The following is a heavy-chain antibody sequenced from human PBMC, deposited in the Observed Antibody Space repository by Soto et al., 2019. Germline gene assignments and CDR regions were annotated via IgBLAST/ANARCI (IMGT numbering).Heavy chain of an antibody. D-gene: IGHD4-4*01. CDR3: TTVHSAPPHLYYFDY. CDR1: GFTFSNAC. J-gene: IGHJ4*02. Sequence: GGSLRLSCAASGFTFSNACINWVRQAPGKGLEWVGRIKSKTDGGTTDYAAPVKGRFTISRDDSKNTLYLQMNSLKTEDTTVYYCTTVHSAPPHLYYFDYWGQGTLVTVSS. CDR2: IKSKTDGGTT. V-gene: IGHV3-15*07.